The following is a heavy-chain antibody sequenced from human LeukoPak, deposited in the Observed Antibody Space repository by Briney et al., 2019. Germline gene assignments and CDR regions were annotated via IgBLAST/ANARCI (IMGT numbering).Heavy chain of an antibody. CDR1: GFTFSNYW. Sequence: PGGSLSLSCVASGFTFSNYWMNWVRQAPGERPEWVANIKEDGSGKYYVDSVKGRFTISRDNAKNSLYLQMNSLRAEDTAVYYCATGRTKKYWGQGTLVTVSS. J-gene: IGHJ4*02. D-gene: IGHD2-8*01. V-gene: IGHV3-7*01. CDR2: IKEDGSGK. CDR3: ATGRTKKY.